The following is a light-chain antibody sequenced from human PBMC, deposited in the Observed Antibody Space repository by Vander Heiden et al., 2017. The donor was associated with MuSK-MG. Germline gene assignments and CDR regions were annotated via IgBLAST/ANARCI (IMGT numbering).Light chain of an antibody. V-gene: IGLV3-21*04. CDR2: FDN. CDR1: NIGSKI. CDR3: QEWDKSGGRGV. Sequence: SFVLTQPPSVSVAPGTAANISCVENNIGSKIVHGYQQKPGQAPVLVIFFDNDRRSGIPERFSGSNSGSTATLTISGVEAGEEAAYYCQEWDKSGGRGVFGGGTKLTVL. J-gene: IGLJ3*02.